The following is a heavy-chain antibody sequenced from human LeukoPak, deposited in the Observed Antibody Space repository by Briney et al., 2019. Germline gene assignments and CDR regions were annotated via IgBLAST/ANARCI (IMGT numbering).Heavy chain of an antibody. V-gene: IGHV3-43*01. Sequence: GGSLRLSCAASGFTFDDYTMHWVRQAPGKGLEWVSLISWDGGSTYYADSVKGRFTISRDNSKNSLYLQMNSLRTEDTALYYCAKEDSSGYYYFDYWGQGPLVTVSS. CDR3: AKEDSSGYYYFDY. D-gene: IGHD3-22*01. J-gene: IGHJ4*02. CDR2: ISWDGGST. CDR1: GFTFDDYT.